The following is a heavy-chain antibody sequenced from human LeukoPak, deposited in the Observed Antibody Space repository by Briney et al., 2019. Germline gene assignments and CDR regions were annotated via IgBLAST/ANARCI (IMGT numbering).Heavy chain of an antibody. D-gene: IGHD3-16*01. Sequence: SVKVSCKASGFTFTSSAMQWVRQARGQRLEWIGWIVVGSGNTNYAQKFQERVTITRDMSTSTAYMELSSLRSEDTAVYYCAAVPRYDYVWGRWGQGTLVTVSS. V-gene: IGHV1-58*02. J-gene: IGHJ4*02. CDR2: IVVGSGNT. CDR3: AAVPRYDYVWGR. CDR1: GFTFTSSA.